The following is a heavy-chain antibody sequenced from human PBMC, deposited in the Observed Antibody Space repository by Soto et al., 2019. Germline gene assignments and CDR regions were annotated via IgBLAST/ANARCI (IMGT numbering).Heavy chain of an antibody. CDR3: ARVNCSGGSCYSDYYYYYGMDV. V-gene: IGHV4-31*03. CDR2: IYYSGST. J-gene: IGHJ6*02. Sequence: SETLSLTCTVSGGSIISGGYYFICVRQHPWNGLELIGYIYYSGSTYYNPSLKSRVTISVDTSKNQFSLKLSSVTAADTAVYYCARVNCSGGSCYSDYYYYYGMDVWGQGTTVTVSS. CDR1: GGSIISGGYY. D-gene: IGHD2-15*01.